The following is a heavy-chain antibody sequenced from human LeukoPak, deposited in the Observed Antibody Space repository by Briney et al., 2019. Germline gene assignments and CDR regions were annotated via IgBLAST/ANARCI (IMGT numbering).Heavy chain of an antibody. D-gene: IGHD3-22*01. CDR2: IYYSGST. V-gene: IGHV4-59*01. CDR1: GGSISSYC. J-gene: IGHJ4*02. Sequence: PSETLSLTCTVSGGSISSYCWSWIRQPPGKGLEWIGYIYYSGSTNYNPSLKSRVTISVDTSKNQFSLKLSSVTAADTAVYYCARSEYYYDSSGYWPWGQGTLVTVSS. CDR3: ARSEYYYDSSGYWP.